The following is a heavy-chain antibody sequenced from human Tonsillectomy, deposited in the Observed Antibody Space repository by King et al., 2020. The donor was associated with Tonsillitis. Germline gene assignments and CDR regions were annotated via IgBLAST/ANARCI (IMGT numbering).Heavy chain of an antibody. D-gene: IGHD3-16*01. Sequence: VQLVESGGGLVQPGGSLRLSCEASGFTFSDYPMSWVRQAPGKGLEWVSLIYSAGTNTYYADSVKGRFTISRDNSKNTVYLQMNSLRAEDTAVYHCAKDTTPGGVGGLFDYWGQGTLVTVSS. CDR2: IYSAGTNT. CDR3: AKDTTPGGVGGLFDY. J-gene: IGHJ4*02. V-gene: IGHV3-23*03. CDR1: GFTFSDYP.